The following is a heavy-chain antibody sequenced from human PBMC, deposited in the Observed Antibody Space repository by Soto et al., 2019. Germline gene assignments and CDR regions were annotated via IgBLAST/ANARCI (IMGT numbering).Heavy chain of an antibody. J-gene: IGHJ4*02. CDR3: ARVSSSWAPVSAFDY. CDR2: IYYSGST. V-gene: IGHV4-61*01. D-gene: IGHD6-13*01. Sequence: QVQLQESGPGLVKPSETLSLTCTVSGGSVSSGSYYWSWIRQPPGKGLECIGYIYYSGSTNYNPSHKRRVITSVDTSRTPFSLMRSSGTAADTAEYCWARVSSSWAPVSAFDYWGQGTLVTVSS. CDR1: GGSVSSGSYY.